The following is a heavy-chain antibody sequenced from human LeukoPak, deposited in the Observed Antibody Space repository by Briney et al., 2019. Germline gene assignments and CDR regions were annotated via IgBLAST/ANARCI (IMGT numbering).Heavy chain of an antibody. V-gene: IGHV4-30-2*01. D-gene: IGHD3-22*01. CDR2: IYHSGST. CDR3: ARARETYYYDSSGSYFDY. Sequence: ASETLSLTCAVSGGSISSGGYSWSWIRQPPGKGLEWIGYIYHSGSTYYNPSLKSRVTISVDRSKNQFSLKLSSVTAADTAVYYCARARETYYYDSSGSYFDYWGQGTLVTVSS. CDR1: GGSISSGGYS. J-gene: IGHJ4*02.